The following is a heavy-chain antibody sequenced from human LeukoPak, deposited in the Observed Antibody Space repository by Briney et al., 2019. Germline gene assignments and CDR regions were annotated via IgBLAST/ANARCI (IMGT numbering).Heavy chain of an antibody. CDR2: ISYDGSYK. J-gene: IGHJ4*02. CDR1: EFTFSTYG. V-gene: IGHV3-30*18. D-gene: IGHD6-13*01. CDR3: AKDRYSGLNTIDY. Sequence: GGSLRLSCAASEFTFSTYGMHWVRQAPGKGLEWVAVISYDGSYKFYADSVKGRFTISRDNSKSTLYRQMNSLRAEDTAVYYCAKDRYSGLNTIDYWGQGTLVTVSS.